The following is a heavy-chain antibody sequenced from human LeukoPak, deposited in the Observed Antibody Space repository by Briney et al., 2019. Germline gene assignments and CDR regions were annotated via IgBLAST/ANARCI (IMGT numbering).Heavy chain of an antibody. V-gene: IGHV4-4*07. Sequence: KPSETLSLTCTVSGGSISSYYWSWIRQPAGKGLEGIGRIYTSGSTNYNPSLKSRVTMSADTSKNQFSLKLSSVTAADTAVYYCARDLSMVVTGYMDVWGKGTTVTVSS. CDR3: ARDLSMVVTGYMDV. J-gene: IGHJ6*04. D-gene: IGHD4-23*01. CDR1: GGSISSYY. CDR2: IYTSGST.